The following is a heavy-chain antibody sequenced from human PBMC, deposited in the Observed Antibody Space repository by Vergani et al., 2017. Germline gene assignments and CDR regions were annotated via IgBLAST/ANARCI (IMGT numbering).Heavy chain of an antibody. CDR2: INHSGST. V-gene: IGHV4-34*01. Sequence: QVQLQRWGAGLLKPSETLSLTCAVYGGSFSGYYWSWIRQPPGKGLEWIGEINHSGSTNYNPSLKSRVTISVDTSKNQFSLKLSSVTAADTAVYYCARGDGSSDNWFDPWGQGTLVTVSS. CDR3: ARGDGSSDNWFDP. J-gene: IGHJ5*02. CDR1: GGSFSGYY. D-gene: IGHD6-13*01.